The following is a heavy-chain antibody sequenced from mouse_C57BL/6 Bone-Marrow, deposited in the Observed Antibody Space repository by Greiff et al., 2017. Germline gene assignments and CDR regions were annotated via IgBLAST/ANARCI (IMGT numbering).Heavy chain of an antibody. Sequence: VQLKQSGAELVRPGSSVKMSCKTSGYTFTSYGINWVKQRPGQGLEWIGYIYIGNGYTAYNEKFKGKATLTSDTSSSTAYMQLSSLTSEDSAIYFCALGGNYLFAYWGQGTLVTVSA. J-gene: IGHJ3*01. CDR3: ALGGNYLFAY. V-gene: IGHV1-58*01. CDR1: GYTFTSYG. CDR2: IYIGNGYT. D-gene: IGHD2-1*01.